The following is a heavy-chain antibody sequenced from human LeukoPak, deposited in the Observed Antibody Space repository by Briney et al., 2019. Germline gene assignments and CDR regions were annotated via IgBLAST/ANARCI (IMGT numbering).Heavy chain of an antibody. J-gene: IGHJ4*02. CDR3: ARGGIAARPSRFPSNY. Sequence: PGGSLRLSCAASGFTFSSYWMHWVRQAPGKGLVWVSRINSDGSSTSYADSVKGRFTISRDNAKNTLYLQMNSLRAEDTAVYYCARGGIAARPSRFPSNYWGQGTLVTVSS. CDR1: GFTFSSYW. CDR2: INSDGSST. V-gene: IGHV3-74*01. D-gene: IGHD6-6*01.